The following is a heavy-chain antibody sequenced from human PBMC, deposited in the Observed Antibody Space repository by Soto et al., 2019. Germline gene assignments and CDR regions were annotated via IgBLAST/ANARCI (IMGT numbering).Heavy chain of an antibody. CDR2: INAGNGNT. CDR3: ARGLVVVPAAREYYYMDV. D-gene: IGHD2-2*01. V-gene: IGHV1-3*01. J-gene: IGHJ6*03. CDR1: GYTFTSYA. Sequence: ASVKVSCKASGYTFTSYAMHWVRQAPGQRLEWMGWINAGNGNTKYSQKFQGRVTITRDTSASTAYMELSSLRSEDTAVYYCARGLVVVPAAREYYYMDVWGKGTTVTVSS.